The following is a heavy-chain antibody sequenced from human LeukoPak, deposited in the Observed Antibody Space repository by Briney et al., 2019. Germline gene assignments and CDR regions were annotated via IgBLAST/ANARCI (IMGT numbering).Heavy chain of an antibody. V-gene: IGHV4-38-2*02. Sequence: PSETLSLTCTVSGYSISSGYYWGWIRPPPGKGLEWIGSIYHSGSTYYNPSLKSRVTISVDTSKNQFSLKLSSVTAADTAVYYCATLIAVITFGGVDYWGQGTLVTVSS. J-gene: IGHJ4*02. CDR2: IYHSGST. CDR1: GYSISSGYY. D-gene: IGHD3-16*01. CDR3: ATLIAVITFGGVDY.